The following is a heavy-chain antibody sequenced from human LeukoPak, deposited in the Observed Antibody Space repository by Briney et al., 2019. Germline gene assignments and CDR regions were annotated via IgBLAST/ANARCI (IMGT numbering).Heavy chain of an antibody. CDR1: GFPFCSYS. V-gene: IGHV3-23*01. CDR3: AKDHLVVVVAATMDY. J-gene: IGHJ4*02. D-gene: IGHD2-15*01. CDR2: ISGSGGST. Sequence: GSLRLSCAASGFPFCSYSMSRVRQAPGKGLEGVSAISGSGGSTYYADSVRGRFTISRDNSKNTLYLQMNSLRAEDTAVYYCAKDHLVVVVAATMDYWGQGTLVTVSS.